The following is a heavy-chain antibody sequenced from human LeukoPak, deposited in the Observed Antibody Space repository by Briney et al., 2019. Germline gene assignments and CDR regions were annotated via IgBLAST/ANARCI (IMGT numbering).Heavy chain of an antibody. J-gene: IGHJ4*02. D-gene: IGHD6-19*01. CDR2: ISSSSSYI. CDR3: ARDGRGAVASDY. CDR1: GFTFINYG. Sequence: KPGGSLRLSCAASGFTFINYGMTWVRQAPGKGLEWVSSISSSSSYIYYADSVKGRLTISRDNAKNSLYLYMNSLRAEDTAVYYCARDGRGAVASDYWVQGTLLTVSS. V-gene: IGHV3-21*01.